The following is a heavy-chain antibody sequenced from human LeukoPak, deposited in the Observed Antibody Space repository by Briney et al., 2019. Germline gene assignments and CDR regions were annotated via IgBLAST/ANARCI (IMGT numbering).Heavy chain of an antibody. D-gene: IGHD6-19*01. CDR3: ATEKAVAGTFDY. J-gene: IGHJ4*02. CDR1: GGSISSYY. V-gene: IGHV4-59*01. Sequence: SETLSLTCTVSGGSISSYYWSWIREPPGKGLEWIGYIYYSGSTNYNPSLKSRVTISVDTSKNQFSLKLSSVTAADTAVYYCATEKAVAGTFDYWGQGTLVTVSS. CDR2: IYYSGST.